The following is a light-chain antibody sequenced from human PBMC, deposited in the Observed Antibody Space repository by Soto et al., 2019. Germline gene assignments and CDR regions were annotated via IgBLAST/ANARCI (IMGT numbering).Light chain of an antibody. J-gene: IGKJ3*01. CDR3: DQYNSGGFT. CDR1: QSISSW. Sequence: DIRMTHSPSTLSASVGDRVTIICRASQSISSWLAWYQQKQGKAPKLLSYKASSLESGVTSRFSGSASGTAFTLTISSLQPDDCGTYPLDQYNSGGFTFGPGTKVYIK. V-gene: IGKV1-5*03. CDR2: KAS.